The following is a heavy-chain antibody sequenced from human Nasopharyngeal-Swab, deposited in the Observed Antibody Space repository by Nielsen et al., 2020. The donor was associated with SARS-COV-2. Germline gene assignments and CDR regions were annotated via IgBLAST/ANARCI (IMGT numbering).Heavy chain of an antibody. CDR3: ARGNDFRSGYHPYYYDY. Sequence: GESLKISCAASGFTFSSYGMHWVRQAPGKGLEWVALIWYDGSNKYYADSVKGRFTISRDNSKNTLYLQINSLRAEDTAVYYCARGNDFRSGYHPYYYDYWGQGTVATVSS. V-gene: IGHV3-33*01. J-gene: IGHJ4*02. CDR2: IWYDGSNK. D-gene: IGHD3-3*01. CDR1: GFTFSSYG.